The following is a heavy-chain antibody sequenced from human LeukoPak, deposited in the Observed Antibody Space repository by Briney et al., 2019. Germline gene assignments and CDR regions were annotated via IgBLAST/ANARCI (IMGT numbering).Heavy chain of an antibody. CDR3: ARDRKPNYDFWSGAPNYYYYYMDV. J-gene: IGHJ6*03. CDR1: GFTFSSYA. V-gene: IGHV1-69*06. CDR2: IIPIFGTA. Sequence: GGSLRLSCAASGFTFSSYAISWVRQAPGQGLEWMGGIIPIFGTANYAQKFQGRVTITADKSTSTAYMELSSLRSEDTAVYYCARDRKPNYDFWSGAPNYYYYYMDVWGKGTTVTVSS. D-gene: IGHD3-3*01.